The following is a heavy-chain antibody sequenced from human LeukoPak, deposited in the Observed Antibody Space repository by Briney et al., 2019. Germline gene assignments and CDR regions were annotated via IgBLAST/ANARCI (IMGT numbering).Heavy chain of an antibody. J-gene: IGHJ4*02. D-gene: IGHD2-21*01. V-gene: IGHV4-59*01. CDR2: IYYSGST. Sequence: SETLSHTCTVSGDSINGYYWTWIRQPPGKGLEWIGYIYYSGSTNYNPSLKSRVFISLDTSKKQFSLKLSSVTAADTAVYYCAREIDGGPFDYWGQGTLVTVSS. CDR1: GDSINGYY. CDR3: AREIDGGPFDY.